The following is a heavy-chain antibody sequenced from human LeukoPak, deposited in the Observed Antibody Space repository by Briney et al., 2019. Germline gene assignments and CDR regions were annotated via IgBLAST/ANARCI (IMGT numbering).Heavy chain of an antibody. Sequence: PGGSLRLSCAASGFTFSSYGMHWVRQAPGKGLEWVAVISYDGSNKYYADSVKGRFTISRDNSKNTLYLQMSSLRAEDTAVYYCVVPSRDGDNGWTFDYWGQGTLVTVSS. CDR1: GFTFSSYG. CDR3: VVPSRDGDNGWTFDY. J-gene: IGHJ4*02. CDR2: ISYDGSNK. D-gene: IGHD2-21*02. V-gene: IGHV3-30*03.